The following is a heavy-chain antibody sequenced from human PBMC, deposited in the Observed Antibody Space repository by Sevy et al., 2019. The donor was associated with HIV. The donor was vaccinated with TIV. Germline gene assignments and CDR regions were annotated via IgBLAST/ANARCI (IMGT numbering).Heavy chain of an antibody. V-gene: IGHV3-11*01. D-gene: IGHD4-17*01. CDR3: AGGRTVISFDY. CDR1: GFTFGDYY. J-gene: IGHJ4*02. Sequence: GGSLRLSCAASGFTFGDYYMSWIRQAPGKGLEWISYISSTGTTKYYPDSVKGRLPISRDNAQNSLHLQINSLRADDTGVYYYAGGRTVISFDYWGLGILVTVSS. CDR2: ISSTGTTK.